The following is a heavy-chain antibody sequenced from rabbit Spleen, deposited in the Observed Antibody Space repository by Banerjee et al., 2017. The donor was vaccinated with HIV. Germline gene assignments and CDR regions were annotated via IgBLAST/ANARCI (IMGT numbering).Heavy chain of an antibody. Sequence: QEQLVESGGGLVKPGASLTLTCTASGFSFNNNYYMCWLRQAPGKRLEWIACIGGGSSGSTYYASWAKGRFTISKTSSTAVTLEMTSLTAADTATYFCARDLAGVIGWNFYLWGPGTLVTVS. CDR1: GFSFNNNYY. D-gene: IGHD4-1*01. CDR2: IGGGSSGST. V-gene: IGHV1S45*01. J-gene: IGHJ4*01. CDR3: ARDLAGVIGWNFYL.